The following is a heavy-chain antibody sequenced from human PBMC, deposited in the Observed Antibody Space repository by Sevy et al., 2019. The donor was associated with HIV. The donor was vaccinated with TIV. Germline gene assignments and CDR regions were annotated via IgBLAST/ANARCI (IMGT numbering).Heavy chain of an antibody. CDR2: ISGSGGST. D-gene: IGHD3-3*01. J-gene: IGHJ4*02. CDR3: AKDGGLLGWLRGVANFDY. Sequence: GVSLRLSCAASGFTFSSYDMSWVRQAPGKGLEWVSAISGSGGSTYYADSVKGRFTISRDNSKNTKYLQMNSLRAEDMAVYYCAKDGGLLGWLRGVANFDYWGQGTLVTVSS. V-gene: IGHV3-23*01. CDR1: GFTFSSYD.